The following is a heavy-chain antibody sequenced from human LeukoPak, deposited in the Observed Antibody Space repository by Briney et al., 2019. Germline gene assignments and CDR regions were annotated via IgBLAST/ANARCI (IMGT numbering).Heavy chain of an antibody. Sequence: GGSLRLSCAASGFTFSSYSMNWVRQAPGKGLEWVSYISSSSSTIYYADSVKGRFTISRDNAKNSLYLQMNSLRAEDTAVYYCTREGCSSTSCYRGWFDPWGLGTLVTVSS. CDR1: GFTFSSYS. CDR3: TREGCSSTSCYRGWFDP. V-gene: IGHV3-48*04. D-gene: IGHD2-2*02. J-gene: IGHJ5*02. CDR2: ISSSSSTI.